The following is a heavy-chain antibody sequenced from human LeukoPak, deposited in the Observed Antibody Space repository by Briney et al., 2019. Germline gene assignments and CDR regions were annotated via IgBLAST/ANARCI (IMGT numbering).Heavy chain of an antibody. V-gene: IGHV4-39*01. Sequence: SETLSLTCTVSGGSISRSSYYWGWIRQPPGKGLEWIGSIYYSGSTYYNPSLKSRVTISVDTSKNRFSLKLSSVTAADTAVYYCASQIVVPAAPPSFFDYWGQGTLVTVSS. CDR1: GGSISRSSYY. CDR2: IYYSGST. D-gene: IGHD2-2*01. J-gene: IGHJ4*02. CDR3: ASQIVVPAAPPSFFDY.